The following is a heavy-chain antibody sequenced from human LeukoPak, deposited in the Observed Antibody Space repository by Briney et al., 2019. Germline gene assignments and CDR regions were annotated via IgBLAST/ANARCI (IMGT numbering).Heavy chain of an antibody. CDR1: GGTFSSYA. CDR3: ASNRYSGYDWDDY. D-gene: IGHD5-12*01. Sequence: SVRVSCKASGGTFSSYAISWVRQAPGQGLEWMGGIIPIFGTANYAQKFQGRVTITADESTSTAYMELSSLRSEDTAVYYCASNRYSGYDWDDYWGQGTLVTVSS. J-gene: IGHJ4*02. CDR2: IIPIFGTA. V-gene: IGHV1-69*13.